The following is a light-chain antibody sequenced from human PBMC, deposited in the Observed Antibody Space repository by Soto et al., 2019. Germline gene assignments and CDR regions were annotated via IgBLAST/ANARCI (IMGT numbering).Light chain of an antibody. CDR1: KSLLYRSNNKNY. V-gene: IGKV4-1*01. CDR2: QAS. Sequence: DIVMTQSPDSLTVSLGERATINCRSSKSLLYRSNNKNYLAWYQQKPGQPPRLLISQASTRESGVPDRISASGSGTDFTLTISSLQAEDVAFYYCQQYYGSPPTFGFGTKVEIK. CDR3: QQYYGSPPT. J-gene: IGKJ4*01.